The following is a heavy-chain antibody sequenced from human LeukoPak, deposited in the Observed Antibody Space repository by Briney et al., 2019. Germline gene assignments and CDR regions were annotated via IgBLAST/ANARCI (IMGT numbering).Heavy chain of an antibody. D-gene: IGHD2-15*01. CDR3: ARFDCSTGSCQWTFDI. V-gene: IGHV1-18*01. J-gene: IGHJ3*02. Sequence: ASVKVSCKASGYSSTSYGISWVRQVPGQGLEWMGWITVYNGNTNYAQNLQGRVTMTTDTSTRTAYMELRSLRSDDTAVYFCARFDCSTGSCQWTFDIWGQGTMVTVSS. CDR1: GYSSTSYG. CDR2: ITVYNGNT.